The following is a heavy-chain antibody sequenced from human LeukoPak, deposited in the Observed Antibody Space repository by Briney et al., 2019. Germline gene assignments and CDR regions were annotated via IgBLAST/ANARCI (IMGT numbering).Heavy chain of an antibody. CDR3: ARDGELYSSSWYNYYYYMDV. Sequence: PGGSLRLSCAASGFTFSSYEMNWVRQAPGKGLEWVSYISSSGSTIYYADSVKGRFTISRDNSKNTLYLQMNSLRAEDTAVYYCARDGELYSSSWYNYYYYMDVWGKGTTVTVSS. CDR2: ISSSGSTI. V-gene: IGHV3-48*03. CDR1: GFTFSSYE. J-gene: IGHJ6*03. D-gene: IGHD6-13*01.